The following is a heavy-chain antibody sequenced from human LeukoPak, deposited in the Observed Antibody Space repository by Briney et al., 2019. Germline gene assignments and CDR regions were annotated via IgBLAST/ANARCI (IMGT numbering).Heavy chain of an antibody. CDR1: GLTVSRNY. J-gene: IGHJ4*02. CDR3: ASDCGGDCYFHY. D-gene: IGHD2-21*02. Sequence: GGSLRLSCAASGLTVSRNYMNWVRQAPGKGLEWVSVIYSGGSTYYADSVKGRFTISRDNSKNTLYLQMNSLRAEDTAVYYCASDCGGDCYFHYWGQGTLVTVSS. V-gene: IGHV3-66*01. CDR2: IYSGGST.